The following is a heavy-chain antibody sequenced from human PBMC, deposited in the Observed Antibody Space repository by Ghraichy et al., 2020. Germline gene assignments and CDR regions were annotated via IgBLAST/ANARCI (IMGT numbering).Heavy chain of an antibody. Sequence: GGALRLSCTASGFTFGDYAMSLFRQAPGKGLEWVGFIRSKAYGGTTEYAASVKGRFTISRDDSKSIAYLQMNSLKTEDTAVYYCTRAHPLGYYYGMDVWGQGTTVTVSS. CDR2: IRSKAYGGTT. CDR1: GFTFGDYA. J-gene: IGHJ6*02. D-gene: IGHD3-16*01. V-gene: IGHV3-49*03. CDR3: TRAHPLGYYYGMDV.